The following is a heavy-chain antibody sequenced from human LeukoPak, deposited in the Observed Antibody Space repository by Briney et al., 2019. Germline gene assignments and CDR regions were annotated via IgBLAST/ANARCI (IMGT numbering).Heavy chain of an antibody. CDR1: GFTFNSHA. J-gene: IGHJ4*02. V-gene: IGHV3-53*01. Sequence: PGGSLRLSCAASGFTFNSHAMSWVRQAPWERLQWVSVIYSGGSTYYADSVKGRFTISRDNSKNTLYLQMNSLRAEDTAVYYCARSYGSGQDHNDYWGQGTLVTVSS. CDR2: IYSGGST. CDR3: ARSYGSGQDHNDY. D-gene: IGHD3-10*01.